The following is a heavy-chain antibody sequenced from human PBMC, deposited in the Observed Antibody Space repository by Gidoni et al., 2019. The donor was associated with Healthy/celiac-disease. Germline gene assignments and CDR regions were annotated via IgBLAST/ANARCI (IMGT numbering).Heavy chain of an antibody. J-gene: IGHJ4*02. CDR1: GGTFSSYP. V-gene: IGHV1-69*01. D-gene: IGHD6-13*01. Sequence: QVQLVQSGAEVKKPGSSVKVSCKASGGTFSSYPISWVRQAPGQGLEWMGGFIPIFGTATYAQKFQGRVTITADESTSTAYMELSSLRSEDTAVYYCARGVSGYSSSWYGGYWGQGTLVTVSS. CDR3: ARGVSGYSSSWYGGY. CDR2: FIPIFGTA.